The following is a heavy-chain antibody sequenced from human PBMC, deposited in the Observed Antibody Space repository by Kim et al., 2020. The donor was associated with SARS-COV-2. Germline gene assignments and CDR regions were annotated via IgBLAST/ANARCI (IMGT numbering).Heavy chain of an antibody. V-gene: IGHV5-51*01. CDR3: ARPPLGEGAAYFDY. Sequence: SPSFQGQVTISADKSISTAYLQWSSLKASDTAMYYCARPPLGEGAAYFDYWGQGTLVTVSS. D-gene: IGHD1-26*01. J-gene: IGHJ4*02.